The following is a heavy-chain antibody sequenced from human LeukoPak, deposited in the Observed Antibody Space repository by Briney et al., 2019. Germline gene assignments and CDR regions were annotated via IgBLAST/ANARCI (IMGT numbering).Heavy chain of an antibody. CDR1: GFTFSSYW. Sequence: GGSLRLSCAASGFTFSSYWMTWVRQAPGKGLEWVANIKQDGSEKYYVDSVKGRFTISRDNAKNSLYLQMNSLRAEDTAVYYRARGGYDSSGYRIEDYWGQGTLVTVSS. J-gene: IGHJ4*02. V-gene: IGHV3-7*01. CDR3: ARGGYDSSGYRIEDY. D-gene: IGHD3-22*01. CDR2: IKQDGSEK.